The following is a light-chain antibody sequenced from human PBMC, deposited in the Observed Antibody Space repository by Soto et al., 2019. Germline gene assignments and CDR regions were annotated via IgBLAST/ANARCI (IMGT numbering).Light chain of an antibody. CDR3: QTWGTGIQV. CDR1: SGHSSYA. J-gene: IGLJ3*02. Sequence: QLVLTQSPSASDSLGASVKLTCTLSSGHSSYAIAWHQQQPEKGPRYLMKLNSDGSHSKGDGIPDRFSGSSSGSERYLTISSLQSEDEADYDCQTWGTGIQVFGGGTKLTVL. CDR2: LNSDGSH. V-gene: IGLV4-69*01.